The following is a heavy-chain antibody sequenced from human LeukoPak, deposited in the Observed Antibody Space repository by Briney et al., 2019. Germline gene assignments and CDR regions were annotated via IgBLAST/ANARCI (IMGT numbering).Heavy chain of an antibody. J-gene: IGHJ5*02. CDR1: GGSISSSSYY. CDR3: ARQPIRLGYCSSTSCFNPNWFDP. CDR2: IYYSGST. D-gene: IGHD2-2*01. V-gene: IGHV4-39*01. Sequence: SETLSLTCTVSGGSISSSSYYWGWIRQPPGKGLEWIGSIYYSGSTYYNPSLKSRVTISVDTSKNQFSLKLSSVTAADTAVYYCARQPIRLGYCSSTSCFNPNWFDPWGQGTLVTVSS.